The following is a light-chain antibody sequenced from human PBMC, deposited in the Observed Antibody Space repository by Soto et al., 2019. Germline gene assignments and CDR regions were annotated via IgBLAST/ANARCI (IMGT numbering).Light chain of an antibody. J-gene: IGKJ5*01. CDR3: QQYNNWPPRIT. Sequence: EIVMTQSPATLSVSPGARAPLSCRARQSVSSNLAWYQQKPGQAPRLLIYGASTRATGIPARFSGSGSGTEFTLTISGLQSEDFAVYYCQQYNNWPPRITFGQGTRLEI. V-gene: IGKV3-15*01. CDR1: QSVSSN. CDR2: GAS.